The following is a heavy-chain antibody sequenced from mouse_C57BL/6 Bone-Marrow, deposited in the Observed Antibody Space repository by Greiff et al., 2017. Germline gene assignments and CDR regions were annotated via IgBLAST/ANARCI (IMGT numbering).Heavy chain of an antibody. J-gene: IGHJ2*01. CDR3: ARLGGFPYYFDY. CDR1: GYAFTNYL. Sequence: QVQLQQSGAELVRPGTSVKVSCKASGYAFTNYLIEWVKQRPGQGLEWIGVINPGSGGTNYNEKFKGKATLTADKSSSTAYMQLSSLTSEDSAVYFCARLGGFPYYFDYWGQGTTLTVSS. V-gene: IGHV1-54*01. CDR2: INPGSGGT. D-gene: IGHD1-1*02.